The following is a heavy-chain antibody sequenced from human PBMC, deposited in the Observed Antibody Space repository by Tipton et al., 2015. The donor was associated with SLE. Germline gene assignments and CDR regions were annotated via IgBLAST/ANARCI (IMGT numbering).Heavy chain of an antibody. J-gene: IGHJ4*02. D-gene: IGHD3-22*01. CDR1: GASISSSSYY. V-gene: IGHV4-39*07. CDR3: ARYFYDSSGVCLFDF. CDR2: VYYSGST. Sequence: TLSLTCTVSGASISSSSYYWVWFRQPPGKGLEWTGSVYYSGSTSYNPSLKSRVTISLDTSQNQLSLKLSSVTSADTAVYYCARYFYDSSGVCLFDFWGQGTLVTVSS.